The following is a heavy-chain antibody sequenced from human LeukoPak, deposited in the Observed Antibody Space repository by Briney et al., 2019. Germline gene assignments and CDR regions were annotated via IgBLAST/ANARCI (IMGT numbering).Heavy chain of an antibody. J-gene: IGHJ4*02. D-gene: IGHD3/OR15-3a*01. Sequence: SETLCLTCTVSGGSISSSSSYWGWIRQPPGEGLEWIGSIYYSGSTYYNTSLKSRVTISVDTSKNQFPLRLNSVTAADTAVYFCARQTGAGLFILPGGQGTLVTVSS. V-gene: IGHV4-39*01. CDR3: ARQTGAGLFILP. CDR2: IYYSGST. CDR1: GGSISSSSSY.